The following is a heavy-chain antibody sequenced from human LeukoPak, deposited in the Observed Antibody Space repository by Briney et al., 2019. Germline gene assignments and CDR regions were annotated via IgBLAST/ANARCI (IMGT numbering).Heavy chain of an antibody. Sequence: GASVKVSCKASGYTFTGYYMHWVRQAPGQGLEWMGWINPNSGGTNYAQKFQGRVTMTRDTSISTAYMELSRLRSDDTAVYYCARVGDTAHYYYYYMDVWGKGTTVTVSS. V-gene: IGHV1-2*02. CDR2: INPNSGGT. J-gene: IGHJ6*03. CDR1: GYTFTGYY. CDR3: ARVGDTAHYYYYYMDV. D-gene: IGHD2-21*01.